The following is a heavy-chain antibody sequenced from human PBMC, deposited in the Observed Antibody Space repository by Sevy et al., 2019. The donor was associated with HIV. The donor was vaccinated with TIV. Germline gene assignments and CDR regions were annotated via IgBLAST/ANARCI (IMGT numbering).Heavy chain of an antibody. Sequence: GGSLRLSCAASGFTFSSYAMSWVRQAPGKGLEWVSAISGCGGSTYYADSVKGRFTISRDNSKNTLYLQMNSLRAEDTAVYYCAKDGDYYDSSGYYSLFDYWGQGTLVTVSS. V-gene: IGHV3-23*01. J-gene: IGHJ4*02. CDR2: ISGCGGST. CDR3: AKDGDYYDSSGYYSLFDY. D-gene: IGHD3-22*01. CDR1: GFTFSSYA.